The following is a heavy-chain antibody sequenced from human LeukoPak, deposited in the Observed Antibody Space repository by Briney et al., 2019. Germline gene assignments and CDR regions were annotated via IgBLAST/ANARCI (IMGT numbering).Heavy chain of an antibody. Sequence: GGSLRLSCAASGFTFSSYSTNWVRQAPGTGLEWVANIKQDGSVKYYVDSVKGRFTVSRDNAKNSLYVQINSLRVEDTAVYYCARVGYYGDGFDYWGQGILVTVSS. D-gene: IGHD3-22*01. CDR2: IKQDGSVK. CDR1: GFTFSSYS. J-gene: IGHJ4*02. CDR3: ARVGYYGDGFDY. V-gene: IGHV3-7*03.